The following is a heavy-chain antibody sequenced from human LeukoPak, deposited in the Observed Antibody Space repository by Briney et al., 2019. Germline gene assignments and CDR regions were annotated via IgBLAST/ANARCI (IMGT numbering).Heavy chain of an antibody. Sequence: SETLSLTCTVSGGSISRYYWSWIRQPAGKGLEWIGRIYTSGSTNYSPSLKSRVTISVDKSKNQFTLKLSSVTAADTAVYYCARGNGGYDFDYWGQGTLVTVSS. CDR2: IYTSGST. CDR1: GGSISRYY. CDR3: ARGNGGYDFDY. D-gene: IGHD5-12*01. V-gene: IGHV4-4*07. J-gene: IGHJ4*02.